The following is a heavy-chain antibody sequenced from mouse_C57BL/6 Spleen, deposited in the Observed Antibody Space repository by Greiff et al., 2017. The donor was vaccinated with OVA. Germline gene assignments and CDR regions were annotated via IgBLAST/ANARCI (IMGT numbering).Heavy chain of an antibody. CDR3: ARHEEKKSGLPLVDWYFDV. V-gene: IGHV1-62-2*01. CDR1: GYTFTEYT. D-gene: IGHD2-10*02. Sequence: VQLQQSGAELVKPGASVKLSCKASGYTFTEYTIHWVKQRSGQGLEWIGWFYPGSGSIKYNEKFKDKATLTADKSSSTVYMELSRLTSEDSAVYFCARHEEKKSGLPLVDWYFDVWGTGTTVTVSS. CDR2: FYPGSGSI. J-gene: IGHJ1*03.